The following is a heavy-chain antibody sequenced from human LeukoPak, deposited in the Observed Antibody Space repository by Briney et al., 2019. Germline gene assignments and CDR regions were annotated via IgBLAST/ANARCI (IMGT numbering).Heavy chain of an antibody. D-gene: IGHD2-15*01. V-gene: IGHV1-46*01. CDR2: INPSGGST. J-gene: IGHJ5*02. Sequence: ASVKVSCKASGYTFTSYYMHWVRQAPGRGLEWMGIINPSGGSTSYAQKFQGRVTMTRDMSTSTVYMELSSLRSEDTAVYYCARAPCSGGSCGTNWFDPWGQGTLVTVSS. CDR1: GYTFTSYY. CDR3: ARAPCSGGSCGTNWFDP.